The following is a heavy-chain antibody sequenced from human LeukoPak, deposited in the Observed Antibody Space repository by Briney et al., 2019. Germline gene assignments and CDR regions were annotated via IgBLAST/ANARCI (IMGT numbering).Heavy chain of an antibody. Sequence: PGGSRRLSGAASGFTFSSYWMHWVRQAPGKGLGWVSRINSDGSSTSYADSVKGRFTISRENAKNTLYLQMNSLRAEDTAVYYCARDIGNSGYDWMEGYWGQGTLVTVSS. CDR3: ARDIGNSGYDWMEGY. J-gene: IGHJ4*02. CDR1: GFTFSSYW. CDR2: INSDGSST. V-gene: IGHV3-74*01. D-gene: IGHD5-12*01.